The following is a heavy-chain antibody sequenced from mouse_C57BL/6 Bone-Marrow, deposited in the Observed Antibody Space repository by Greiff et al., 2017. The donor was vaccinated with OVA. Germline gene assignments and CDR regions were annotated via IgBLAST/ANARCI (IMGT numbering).Heavy chain of an antibody. D-gene: IGHD1-1*01. CDR2: LSSGSSTI. V-gene: IGHV5-17*01. CDR3: ARSSSYSFAY. J-gene: IGHJ3*01. Sequence: EVQVVESGGGLVKPGGSLTFSCAASGFTFSDYGMHWVRQAPEQGLEWVAYLSSGSSTIYYADTVKGRFTISRDNANNTLFLQMTSLRSEDTAMYYCARSSSYSFAYWGQGTLVTVSA. CDR1: GFTFSDYG.